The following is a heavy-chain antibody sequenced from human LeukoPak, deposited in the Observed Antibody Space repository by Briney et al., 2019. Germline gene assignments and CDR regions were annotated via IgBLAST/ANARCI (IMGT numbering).Heavy chain of an antibody. CDR3: ARDLNWYFDL. CDR2: LNSDGSST. CDR1: GFTFSSYW. J-gene: IGHJ2*01. V-gene: IGHV3-74*01. Sequence: PGGSLRLSCAASGFTFSSYWMHWVRHAPGKGLVWVSRLNSDGSSTSYADSVKGRFTISRDNAKNTLYLQMNSLRAEDTAVYYCARDLNWYFDLWGRGTLVTVSS.